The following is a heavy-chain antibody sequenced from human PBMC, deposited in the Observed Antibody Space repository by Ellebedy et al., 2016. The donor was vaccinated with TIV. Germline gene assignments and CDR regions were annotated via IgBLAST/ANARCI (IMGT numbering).Heavy chain of an antibody. J-gene: IGHJ5*02. CDR2: INPSDSDT. D-gene: IGHD5-24*01. CDR3: ATQLERRGGASS. Sequence: GESLKISCKGSGYNFASYWISWVRQMPGKGLEWMGKINPSDSDTNYSPSFQGHVSFSADTSISTASLQWSGLQTSDTAIYYCATQLERRGGASSWGQGTLVTVSS. V-gene: IGHV5-10-1*01. CDR1: GYNFASYW.